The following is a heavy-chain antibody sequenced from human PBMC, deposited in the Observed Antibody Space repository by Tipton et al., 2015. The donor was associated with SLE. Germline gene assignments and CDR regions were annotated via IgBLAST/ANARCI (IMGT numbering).Heavy chain of an antibody. J-gene: IGHJ6*02. V-gene: IGHV4-28*03. CDR2: IYYSGST. CDR1: GFSIRSSYW. Sequence: TLSLTCVVSGFSIRSSYWWGWIRQPPGKGLEWIGYIYYSGSTHYNLSLQSRATMSVDTSKNQFSLKLSSVTAADTAVYFCARDPPSSYYYGMDVWGRGATVTVSS. CDR3: ARDPPSSYYYGMDV. D-gene: IGHD3-10*01.